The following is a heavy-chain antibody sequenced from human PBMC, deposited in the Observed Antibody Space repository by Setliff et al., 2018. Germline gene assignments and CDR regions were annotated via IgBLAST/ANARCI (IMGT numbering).Heavy chain of an antibody. D-gene: IGHD3-22*01. CDR1: GFTLSYYA. V-gene: IGHV3-30*18. Sequence: GGSLRLSCAASGFTLSYYAMHWVRQAPGKGLEWVAVMSFDGGHKYYVDSVKGRFTISRDNSKNTLYLQMSSLRAEDTAVYYCAKEYYYDSSGLDYWGQGTLVTVSS. CDR2: MSFDGGHK. CDR3: AKEYYYDSSGLDY. J-gene: IGHJ4*02.